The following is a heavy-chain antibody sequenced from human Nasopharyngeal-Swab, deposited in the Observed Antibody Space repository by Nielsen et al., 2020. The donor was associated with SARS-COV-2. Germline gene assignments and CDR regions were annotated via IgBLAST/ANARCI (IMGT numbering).Heavy chain of an antibody. CDR1: GGTFSSYA. Sequence: SVKVSCKASGGTFSSYAISWVRQAPGQGLEWMGGIIPIFGTANYAQKFQGRVTITADESTSTAYMELSSLRPEDTAVYYCASGFYGGNPLAIDYWGQGTLVTVSS. CDR3: ASGFYGGNPLAIDY. CDR2: IIPIFGTA. D-gene: IGHD4-23*01. J-gene: IGHJ4*02. V-gene: IGHV1-69*13.